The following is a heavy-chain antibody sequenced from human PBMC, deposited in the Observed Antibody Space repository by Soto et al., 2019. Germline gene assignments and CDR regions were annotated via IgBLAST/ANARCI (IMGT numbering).Heavy chain of an antibody. J-gene: IGHJ6*02. Sequence: EVQLLESGGGLVQSGGSLRLSCAASGFTFSSYWMFWVRQAPGKGLVWVSRISIDGRSTNYADSVKGRFTISRDNAKNTLYLQMNSLRAEDTAVYYCARAPYQQSYGMDVWGQGTTVTVSS. CDR3: ARAPYQQSYGMDV. D-gene: IGHD6-13*01. CDR1: GFTFSSYW. CDR2: ISIDGRST. V-gene: IGHV3-74*01.